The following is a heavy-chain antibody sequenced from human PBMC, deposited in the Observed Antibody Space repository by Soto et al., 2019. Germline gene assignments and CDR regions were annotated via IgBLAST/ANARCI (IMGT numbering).Heavy chain of an antibody. CDR2: IDPSDSYT. D-gene: IGHD3-3*01. CDR1: GYSLTSYW. Sequence: PGEPLKRSFEGSGYSLTSYWISWVRQMPGKVLELMGRIDPSDSYTNYSPSFQGHVTISADKSIRTAYLQWSNLKASATAMYYCASEETIVGVVGGNWGQGPLVNVSS. J-gene: IGHJ4*01. V-gene: IGHV5-10-1*01. CDR3: ASEETIVGVVGGN.